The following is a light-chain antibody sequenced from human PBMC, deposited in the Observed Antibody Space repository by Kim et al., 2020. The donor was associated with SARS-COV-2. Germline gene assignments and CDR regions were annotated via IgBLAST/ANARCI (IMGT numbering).Light chain of an antibody. CDR2: NNSDGTH. V-gene: IGLV4-69*01. CDR1: SGHSTYA. J-gene: IGLJ3*02. Sequence: ASVRLTCTRSSGHSTYAIAWHQQQPGKGPRFLLKNNSDGTHTKGDGIPDRFSGSNSGAERYLSISSLQSEDEADYYCQTWATGIQVFGGGTKLTVL. CDR3: QTWATGIQV.